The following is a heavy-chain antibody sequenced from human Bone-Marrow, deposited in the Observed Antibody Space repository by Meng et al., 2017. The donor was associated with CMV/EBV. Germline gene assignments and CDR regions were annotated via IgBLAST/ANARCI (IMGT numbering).Heavy chain of an antibody. V-gene: IGHV1-69*10. CDR2: IIPILGIA. CDR3: AREDDFSED. CDR1: GYTFTSYY. J-gene: IGHJ4*02. Sequence: SVKVSCKASGYTFTSYYMHWVRQAPGQGLEWMGGIIPILGIANYAQKFQGRVTITADKSTSTAYMELSSLRSEDTAVYDCAREDDFSEDWGQGTLVTVSS. D-gene: IGHD3-3*01.